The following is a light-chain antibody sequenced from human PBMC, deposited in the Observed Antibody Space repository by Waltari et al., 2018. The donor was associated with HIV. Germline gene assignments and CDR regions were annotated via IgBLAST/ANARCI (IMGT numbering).Light chain of an antibody. Sequence: ILLTQSPVTLSVSPGDRVTLSCRASQNVGSYLAWYRQKSDQPPRLLVYGASMRATGVPARFSGSGSGTEFTLTISSLQSEDSAVYYCQQYNHWPWTFGQGTTVEIK. J-gene: IGKJ1*01. CDR3: QQYNHWPWT. CDR1: QNVGSY. V-gene: IGKV3D-15*01. CDR2: GAS.